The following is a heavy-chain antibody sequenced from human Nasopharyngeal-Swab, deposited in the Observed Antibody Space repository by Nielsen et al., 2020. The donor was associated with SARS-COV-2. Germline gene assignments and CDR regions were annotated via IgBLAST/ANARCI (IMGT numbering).Heavy chain of an antibody. D-gene: IGHD2-2*01. CDR3: ARSMPSRYYYYGMDV. V-gene: IGHV5-51*01. CDR1: GYSFTSYW. J-gene: IGHJ6*02. Sequence: GGSLRLSCKGSGYSFTSYWIGWVRQMPGKGLEWMGIICPGDSDTRYSPSFQGQVTISADKSISTAYLQWSSLKASGTAMYYCARSMPSRYYYYGMDVWGQGTTVTVSS. CDR2: ICPGDSDT.